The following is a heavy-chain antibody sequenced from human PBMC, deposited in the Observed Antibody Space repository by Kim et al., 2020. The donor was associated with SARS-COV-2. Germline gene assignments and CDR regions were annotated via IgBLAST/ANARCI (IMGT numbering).Heavy chain of an antibody. D-gene: IGHD3-3*01. V-gene: IGHV1-3*01. CDR3: ARELTIFGVVIMFGY. Sequence: ASVKVSCKASGYTFTSYAMHWVRQPPGQRLEWMGWINAGNGNTKYSQKFQGRVTITRDTSASTAYMELSSLRSEDTAVYYCARELTIFGVVIMFGYWGQGTLVTVSS. CDR2: INAGNGNT. J-gene: IGHJ4*02. CDR1: GYTFTSYA.